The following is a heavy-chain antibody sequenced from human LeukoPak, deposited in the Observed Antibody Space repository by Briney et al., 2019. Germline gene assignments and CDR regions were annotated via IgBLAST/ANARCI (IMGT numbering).Heavy chain of an antibody. CDR3: ARQVAVAAWEY. D-gene: IGHD6-19*01. CDR2: AFSGGST. Sequence: GGSLRLSCAASGFTVSSNYMSWVRQAPGKGLEWVSVAFSGGSTSYADSVKGRFTISRDNSKNTLYLQMNSLRAEDTAVYYCARQVAVAAWEYWGQGTLVTVSS. V-gene: IGHV3-53*01. CDR1: GFTVSSNY. J-gene: IGHJ4*02.